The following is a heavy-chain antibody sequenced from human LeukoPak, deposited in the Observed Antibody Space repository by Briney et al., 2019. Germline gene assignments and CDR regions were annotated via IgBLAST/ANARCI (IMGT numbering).Heavy chain of an antibody. CDR2: IYYSGST. CDR3: ARHRSDLRLWWTPQYYFDY. CDR1: GGSISSSSYY. J-gene: IGHJ4*02. Sequence: KPSETLSLTCTVSGGSISSSSYYWGWIRQPPGKGLEWIGSIYYSGSTYYNPSLKSRVTISVDTSKNQFSLKLSSVTAADTAVYYCARHRSDLRLWWTPQYYFDYWGQGTLVTVSS. D-gene: IGHD2-21*01. V-gene: IGHV4-39*01.